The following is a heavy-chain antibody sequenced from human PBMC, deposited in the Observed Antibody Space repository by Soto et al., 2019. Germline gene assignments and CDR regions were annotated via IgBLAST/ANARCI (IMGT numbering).Heavy chain of an antibody. CDR2: IIPIFGTA. Sequence: QVQLVQSGAEVKKPGSSVKVSCKASGGTFSSYAISWVRQAPGQGLEWMGGIIPIFGTANYAQKFQGRVTITADESTSTAYMELSSVSSEDTAVYYCARASLGEFRPAWVYFDYWGQGTLVTVSS. J-gene: IGHJ4*02. V-gene: IGHV1-69*01. CDR3: ARASLGEFRPAWVYFDY. D-gene: IGHD3-16*01. CDR1: GGTFSSYA.